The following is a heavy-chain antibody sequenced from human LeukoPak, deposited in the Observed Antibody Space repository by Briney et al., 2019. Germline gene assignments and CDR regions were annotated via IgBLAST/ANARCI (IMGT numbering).Heavy chain of an antibody. CDR1: GGSISSSDYY. CDR2: IYYTGST. V-gene: IGHV4-39*07. J-gene: IGHJ5*02. CDR3: ARENYCTDGVCWAFDP. D-gene: IGHD2-8*01. Sequence: SETLSLTCTVSGGSISSSDYYWSWIRQPPGKGLEWLGNIYYTGSTSYNPSLKSRVTISVATFRNQFSLHLSSVTAADTAVYYCARENYCTDGVCWAFDPWGQGTLVTVSS.